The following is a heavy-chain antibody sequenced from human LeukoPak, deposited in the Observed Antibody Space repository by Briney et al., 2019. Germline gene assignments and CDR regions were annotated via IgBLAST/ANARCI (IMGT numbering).Heavy chain of an antibody. CDR2: IYYSGST. CDR1: GGSISSYY. V-gene: IGHV4-59*01. Sequence: PSETLSLTCTVSGGSISSYYWSWIRQPPGKGLEWIGYIYYSGSTNYNPSLKSRVTISVDTSKNQFSLKLSSVTAADTAVYYCARGQPGTADYWGQGTLVTVSS. CDR3: ARGQPGTADY. D-gene: IGHD6-13*01. J-gene: IGHJ4*02.